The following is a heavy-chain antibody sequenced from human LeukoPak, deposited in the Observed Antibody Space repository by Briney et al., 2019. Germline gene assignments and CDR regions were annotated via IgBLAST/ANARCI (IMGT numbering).Heavy chain of an antibody. J-gene: IGHJ4*02. CDR2: IIPIFGTA. D-gene: IGHD1-20*01. V-gene: IGHV1-69*13. Sequence: SVKVSCKASGYTFTSYDINWVRQAPGQGLEWMGGIIPIFGTANYAQKFQGRVTITADESTSTAYMELSSLRSEDTAVYYCARDRPITGTTPRGYFDYWGQGTLVTVSS. CDR1: GYTFTSYD. CDR3: ARDRPITGTTPRGYFDY.